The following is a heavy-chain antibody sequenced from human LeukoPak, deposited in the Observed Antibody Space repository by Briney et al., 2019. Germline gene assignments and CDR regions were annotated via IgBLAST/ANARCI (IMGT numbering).Heavy chain of an antibody. CDR2: INHSGST. CDR3: ARQWLVSPLFDY. Sequence: PSETLSLTCAVYGGSFSGYYWSWIRQPPGKGLEWIGEINHSGSTNYNPSLRSQVTVSVHTSKNQLSLKLSSVTAADTAVYYCARQWLVSPLFDYWGQGTLVTVSS. CDR1: GGSFSGYY. V-gene: IGHV4-34*01. D-gene: IGHD6-19*01. J-gene: IGHJ4*02.